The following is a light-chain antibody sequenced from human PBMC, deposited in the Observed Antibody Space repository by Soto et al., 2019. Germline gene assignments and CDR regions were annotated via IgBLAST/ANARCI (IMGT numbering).Light chain of an antibody. J-gene: IGKJ5*01. Sequence: ENVLTQSPATLSLSPGEGATLSCKASQSINTSLAWYQQKPGQAPRLLIYDASKRATGIPARFSGSGSGTNFTRTISSLEPEDFAVYYCQQRRSWQVTFGQGTRLGIK. CDR2: DAS. CDR3: QQRRSWQVT. V-gene: IGKV3D-11*02. CDR1: QSINTS.